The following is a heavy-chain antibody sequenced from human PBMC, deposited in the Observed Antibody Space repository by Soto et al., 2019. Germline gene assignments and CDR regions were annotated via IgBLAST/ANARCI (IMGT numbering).Heavy chain of an antibody. CDR3: SKVSRYSSGWYRWFDP. CDR2: IRGSGGSL. V-gene: IGHV3-23*01. Sequence: GGSLRLSCAASGCTLRKYAMSWARQAPWKGLEWVPAIRGSGGSLYYADSVKGRFTISRDNSKNTLYLQMNSLRAEDTAVYYCSKVSRYSSGWYRWFDPWGRGTLVTVSS. J-gene: IGHJ5*02. CDR1: GCTLRKYA. D-gene: IGHD6-19*01.